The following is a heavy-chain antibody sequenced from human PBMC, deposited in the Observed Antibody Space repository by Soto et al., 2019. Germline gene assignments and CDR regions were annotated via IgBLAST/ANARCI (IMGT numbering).Heavy chain of an antibody. Sequence: EVPLLESGGGLVQPGGSLTLSCAASGFTFSSYAMSWVRQAPGKGLEWVSAISGGGGDSTYYADSVKGRLIISKDNSKNTLYLQMSSLRAEDTAVCYCAKELAIIGKGAFDMWGQGTMVTVSS. V-gene: IGHV3-23*01. D-gene: IGHD3-3*02. CDR1: GFTFSSYA. CDR3: AKELAIIGKGAFDM. CDR2: ISGGGGDST. J-gene: IGHJ3*02.